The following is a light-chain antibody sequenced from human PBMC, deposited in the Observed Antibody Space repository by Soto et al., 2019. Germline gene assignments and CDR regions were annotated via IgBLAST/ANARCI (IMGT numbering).Light chain of an antibody. Sequence: DIQMSQSPPSLSASVGDRVTITCRASQSISSSVNWYQQKPGKAPKLLMYVVSSLQSGVPSRFSGSGSGTDFTLTSSSLQPEDFATYFCQQSYSTPPTFGGGTKVEIK. CDR1: QSISSS. V-gene: IGKV1-39*01. CDR2: VVS. J-gene: IGKJ4*01. CDR3: QQSYSTPPT.